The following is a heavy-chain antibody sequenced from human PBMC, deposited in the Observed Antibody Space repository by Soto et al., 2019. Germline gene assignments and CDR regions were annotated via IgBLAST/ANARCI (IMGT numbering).Heavy chain of an antibody. CDR2: INAGNGNT. D-gene: IGHD3-9*01. CDR1: GYTFTSYS. V-gene: IGHV1-3*01. CDR3: AAYDILTGDYPHPSFDY. Sequence: ASVKVSCKASGYTFTSYSMHWVRQAPGQRLEWMGWINAGNGNTKYSQKFQGRVTITRDTSASTAYMELSSLRSEDTAVYYCAAYDILTGDYPHPSFDYWGQGTLVTVS. J-gene: IGHJ4*02.